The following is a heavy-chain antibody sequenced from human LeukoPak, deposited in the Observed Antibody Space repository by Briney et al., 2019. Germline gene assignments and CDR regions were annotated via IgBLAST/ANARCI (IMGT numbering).Heavy chain of an antibody. CDR2: ISSSSSYI. V-gene: IGHV3-21*01. Sequence: GGSLRLSCAASGFTFSSYSMNWVRQAPGKGLEWVSSISSSSSYIYYADSVKGRFTISRDNAKNSLYLQMNSLRAEDTAVYYCARHLATSYYYYYYMDVWGKGTTVTVSS. CDR3: ARHLATSYYYYYYMDV. J-gene: IGHJ6*03. D-gene: IGHD5-12*01. CDR1: GFTFSSYS.